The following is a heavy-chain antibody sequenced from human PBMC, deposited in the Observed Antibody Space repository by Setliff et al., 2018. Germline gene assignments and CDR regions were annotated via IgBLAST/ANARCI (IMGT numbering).Heavy chain of an antibody. D-gene: IGHD3-22*01. Sequence: EASVKVSCKDTGYTFSTYGISWVRQAPGQGLEWLGWISPYNGNTDYVYNVRDRITMTTDTSTGTAYMELRSLTSDDSAVYYCARDAPKVVDKFDLWGRGTKVTVSS. V-gene: IGHV1-18*01. CDR1: GYTFSTYG. J-gene: IGHJ3*01. CDR3: ARDAPKVVDKFDL. CDR2: ISPYNGNT.